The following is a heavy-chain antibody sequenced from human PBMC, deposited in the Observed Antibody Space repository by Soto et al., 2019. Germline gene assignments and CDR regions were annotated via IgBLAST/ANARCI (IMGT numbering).Heavy chain of an antibody. CDR2: IYYRGTT. CDR3: ARATMWGFDY. J-gene: IGHJ4*02. CDR1: SGSISSKNYY. V-gene: IGHV4-39*01. D-gene: IGHD3-10*02. Sequence: SETLSLTCTVSSGSISSKNYYWGWIRQPPGKGLEWIGSIYYRGTTYYNPSLKSRVTISLDTSKNQFSLRLSSVTAADTAVFYCARATMWGFDYWGQGALVTVSS.